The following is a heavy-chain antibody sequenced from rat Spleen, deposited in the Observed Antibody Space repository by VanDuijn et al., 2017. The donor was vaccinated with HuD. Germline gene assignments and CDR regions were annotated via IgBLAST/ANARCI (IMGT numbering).Heavy chain of an antibody. CDR1: GYSITSSLR. D-gene: IGHD1-12*02. Sequence: EVQLQESGPGLVKPSQSLSLTCSVIGYSITSSLRWNWIRKFPGNKLEWMGYINSAGSTVYNPSLKSRISITRDTSKNQFFLQMNNLKEEDTAIYYCVPSVMGFDYWGQGVMVTVSS. CDR2: INSAGST. J-gene: IGHJ2*01. CDR3: VPSVMGFDY. V-gene: IGHV3-3*01.